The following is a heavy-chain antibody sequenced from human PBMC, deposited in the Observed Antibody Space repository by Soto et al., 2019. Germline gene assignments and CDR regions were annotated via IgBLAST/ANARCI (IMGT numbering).Heavy chain of an antibody. CDR3: AHLGESLFTPDY. D-gene: IGHD3-10*01. Sequence: GSLRLSCAVSGFTVSSNQMSWVRQAPGKGLEWVSVIYRGGRTYYADSVKGRFTISRDNSKNTLYLQMNSLRAEDTAVYYCAHLGESLFTPDYWGQGTRVTVSS. J-gene: IGHJ4*02. CDR1: GFTVSSNQ. CDR2: IYRGGRT. V-gene: IGHV3-53*01.